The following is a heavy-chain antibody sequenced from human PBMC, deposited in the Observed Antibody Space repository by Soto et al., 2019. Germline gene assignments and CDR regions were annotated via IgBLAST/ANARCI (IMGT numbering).Heavy chain of an antibody. Sequence: VQLVESGGGLVQPGRSRRLSCVVSGISFDDYAMHWVRQVPGKGLEWVSGINWDSGDIGYADSVKGRFTISRENAKNSLYLQMNSLRTEDTALYYCAKDTAPGFYDANGHLDYWGQGTSVTVSS. J-gene: IGHJ4*02. D-gene: IGHD2-8*01. V-gene: IGHV3-9*01. CDR3: AKDTAPGFYDANGHLDY. CDR2: INWDSGDI. CDR1: GISFDDYA.